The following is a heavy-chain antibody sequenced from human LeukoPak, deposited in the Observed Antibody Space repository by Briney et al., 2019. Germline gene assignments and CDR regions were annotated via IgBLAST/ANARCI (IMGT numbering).Heavy chain of an antibody. V-gene: IGHV3-21*01. CDR3: ARDPRSYEVWWPSEFDC. Sequence: PSETLSLTCTVSGGSISSGGYYWSWVRQAPGKGLEWVSSISDSSSYIYYADSVKGRFTISRDNAKNSLYLQMNSLRAEDTAVYYCARDPRSYEVWWPSEFDCWGQGTLVTVSS. D-gene: IGHD3-16*01. CDR1: GGSISSGGYY. CDR2: ISDSSSYI. J-gene: IGHJ4*02.